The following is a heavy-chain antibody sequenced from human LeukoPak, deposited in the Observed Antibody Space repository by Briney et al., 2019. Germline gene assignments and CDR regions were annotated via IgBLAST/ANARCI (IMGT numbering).Heavy chain of an antibody. CDR1: GYSFTKYG. D-gene: IGHD1-26*01. CDR3: ARVGATYGDPLEYDY. J-gene: IGHJ4*02. CDR2: ISGYSGNT. Sequence: GASVKVSCKTSGYSFTKYGISWVRQAPGQGLEWMGWISGYSGNTNYAPKLQGRVTMTTDTSPSPAYMAPRSLTSADTATYHCARVGATYGDPLEYDYWGQGTLVTVSS. V-gene: IGHV1-18*01.